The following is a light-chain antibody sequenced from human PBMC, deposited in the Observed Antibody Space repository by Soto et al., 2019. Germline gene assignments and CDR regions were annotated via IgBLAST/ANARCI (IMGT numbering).Light chain of an antibody. CDR3: QQSYNTPIT. J-gene: IGKJ5*01. CDR2: DAS. V-gene: IGKV1-39*01. Sequence: DLQMTQSPASLSASVGARVTITCRASQSISSSLNWYQQKPGKAPNLLIVDASSLQSGVPSRFSGSGSGTDFTLTISSLQPEDFATYDCQQSYNTPITFGQGTRLEIK. CDR1: QSISSS.